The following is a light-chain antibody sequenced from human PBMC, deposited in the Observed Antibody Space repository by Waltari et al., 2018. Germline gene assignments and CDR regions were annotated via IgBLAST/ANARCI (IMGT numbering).Light chain of an antibody. Sequence: RASQSVSSSYLAWYQQKPGQAPRLLIYSASSRATGIPDRFSGSGSGTDFTLTISRLEPEDFAVYYCQQYGSSPRGTFGQGTKLEIK. V-gene: IGKV3-20*01. CDR3: QQYGSSPRGT. CDR2: SAS. CDR1: QSVSSSY. J-gene: IGKJ2*02.